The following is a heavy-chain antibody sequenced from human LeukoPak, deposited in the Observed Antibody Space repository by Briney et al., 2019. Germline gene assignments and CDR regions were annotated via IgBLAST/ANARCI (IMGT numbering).Heavy chain of an antibody. Sequence: ASVKVSCKASGYTFTSYYMHWVRQAPGQGLEWMGIINPSGGSTSYAQKFQGRVTISVDTSKNQFSLKLSSVTAADTAVYYCARVNGGNSSGYYYYYYYMDVWGKGTTVTISS. J-gene: IGHJ6*03. CDR2: INPSGGST. V-gene: IGHV1-46*01. CDR3: ARVNGGNSSGYYYYYYYMDV. D-gene: IGHD4-23*01. CDR1: GYTFTSYY.